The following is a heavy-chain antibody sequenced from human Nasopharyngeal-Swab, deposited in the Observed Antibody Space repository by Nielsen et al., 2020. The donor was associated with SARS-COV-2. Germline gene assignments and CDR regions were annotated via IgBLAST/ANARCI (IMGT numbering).Heavy chain of an antibody. J-gene: IGHJ6*02. CDR3: ARDNYYDSSGYWDYYYYGMDV. CDR2: ISWNSGSI. Sequence: SLKISCAASGFTFDDYAMHWVRQAPGKGPEWVSGISWNSGSIGYADSVKGRFTISRDNAKNSLYLQMNSLRAEDTALYYCARDNYYDSSGYWDYYYYGMDVWGQGTTVTVSS. D-gene: IGHD3-22*01. V-gene: IGHV3-9*01. CDR1: GFTFDDYA.